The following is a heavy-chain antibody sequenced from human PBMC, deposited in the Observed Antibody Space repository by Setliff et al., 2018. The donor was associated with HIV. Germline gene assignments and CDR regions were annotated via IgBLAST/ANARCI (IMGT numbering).Heavy chain of an antibody. CDR2: IYHSGTT. D-gene: IGHD5-12*01. Sequence: SETLSLTCTVSGPSINIHYWSWIRQTPGKGLEWIGSIYHSGTTYYNPSLRSRVTISVDTSKNQFSLKLSSVTAADTAVYYCARQGDGYNLYHVYYFDYWGQGTLVTVSS. CDR3: ARQGDGYNLYHVYYFDY. V-gene: IGHV4-38-2*02. CDR1: GPSINIHY. J-gene: IGHJ4*02.